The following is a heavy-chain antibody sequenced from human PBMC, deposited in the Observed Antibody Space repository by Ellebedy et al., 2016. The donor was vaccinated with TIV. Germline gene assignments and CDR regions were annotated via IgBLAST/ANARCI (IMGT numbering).Heavy chain of an antibody. CDR1: GYTFTSYF. J-gene: IGHJ4*02. D-gene: IGHD3-22*01. Sequence: ASVKVSCKASGYTFTSYFLYWVRQTPGQGLEWMGMINPTSGNSNFAQKFQDRVTVTRDTSTSTVYMELSSLRSEDTAVYYCARGDNYFYDSSGYYYSYWGQGTLVTVSS. V-gene: IGHV1-46*01. CDR2: INPTSGNS. CDR3: ARGDNYFYDSSGYYYSY.